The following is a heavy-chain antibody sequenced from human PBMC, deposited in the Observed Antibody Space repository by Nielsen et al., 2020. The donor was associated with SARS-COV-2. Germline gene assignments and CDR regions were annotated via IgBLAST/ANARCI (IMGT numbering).Heavy chain of an antibody. V-gene: IGHV4-34*01. CDR2: INHSGST. J-gene: IGHJ6*03. CDR3: ARLTPDYYGSATYYNRLGYHYYFYMDV. D-gene: IGHD3-10*01. Sequence: PGKGLEWIGEINHSGSTNYNPSLKSRVTISVDTSKNQFSLKLSSVTAADTAVYYCARLTPDYYGSATYYNRLGYHYYFYMDVWGNGTMVTVSS.